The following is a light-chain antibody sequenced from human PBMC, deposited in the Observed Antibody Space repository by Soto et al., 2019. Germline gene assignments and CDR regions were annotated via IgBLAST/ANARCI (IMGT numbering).Light chain of an antibody. CDR2: GAS. CDR1: QSVSSN. Sequence: EIVLTQSPGTLSLSPGARATLSFGASQSVSSNLAWYQQKPRQAPRLLIYGASTRATGIPARFSGSGSGTEFTLTISSLQSEDFAVYYCQQYNNWPPITFGQGTRLEIK. V-gene: IGKV3-15*01. CDR3: QQYNNWPPIT. J-gene: IGKJ5*01.